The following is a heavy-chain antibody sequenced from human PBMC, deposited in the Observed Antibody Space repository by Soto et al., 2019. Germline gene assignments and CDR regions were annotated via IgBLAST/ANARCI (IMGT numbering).Heavy chain of an antibody. V-gene: IGHV2-5*02. CDR3: ARDSSGYYGMDV. CDR1: GFSLSTRGMG. CDR2: IYWDDDK. D-gene: IGHD6-6*01. Sequence: QITLKESGPTLVKPTQPLTLTCTVSGFSLSTRGMGVGWIRQPPGKALEWLALIYWDDDKRYRPSLKSRLTLTKDTSKNQVVLTMTNVDPVDTGTYYCARDSSGYYGMDVWGQGTTVTVSS. J-gene: IGHJ6*02.